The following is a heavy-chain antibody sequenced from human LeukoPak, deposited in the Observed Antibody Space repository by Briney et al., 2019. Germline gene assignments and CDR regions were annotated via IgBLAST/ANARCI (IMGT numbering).Heavy chain of an antibody. CDR1: GVSFSDYY. CDR3: ARGRQDVNMILVVMAGVSYYLDV. J-gene: IGHJ6*03. Sequence: SETLSLTCAVYGVSFSDYYWTWIRQTPGKGLVWIGEMSPSGSSNYNPSLKSRVTISVDTSKNQFSRKLRSVTAADTAVYYCARGRQDVNMILVVMAGVSYYLDVWSKGTTVTVS. V-gene: IGHV4-34*01. D-gene: IGHD3-22*01. CDR2: MSPSGSS.